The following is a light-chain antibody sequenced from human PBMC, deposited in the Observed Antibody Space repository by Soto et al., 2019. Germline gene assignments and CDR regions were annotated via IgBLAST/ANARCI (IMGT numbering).Light chain of an antibody. CDR3: QQSYSAPRT. V-gene: IGKV1-39*01. Sequence: DIQMTHSPSSLSASGGDRVTITCRSSQRISSYLNCYQQKPGKAPKILIYAVSNLQSGVPSRFRGSGSGTDFTLTICSLQPEDFATYYFQQSYSAPRTFVQGTKVELK. CDR2: AVS. J-gene: IGKJ1*01. CDR1: QRISSY.